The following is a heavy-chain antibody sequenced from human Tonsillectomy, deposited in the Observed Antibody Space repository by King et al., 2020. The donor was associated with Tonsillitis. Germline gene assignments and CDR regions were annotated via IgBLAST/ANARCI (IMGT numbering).Heavy chain of an antibody. D-gene: IGHD1-26*01. Sequence: VQLVESGGGLVKPGGSLRLSCAASGFIFSSYSMNWVRQAPGKGLEWVSSISSSSSYIYYADSVKGRFTISRDNDKNSLYLQMKSLRAEDTAVYYCARDPQYSGHAAFDIWGQGTMVTVSS. CDR1: GFIFSSYS. CDR2: ISSSSSYI. J-gene: IGHJ3*02. V-gene: IGHV3-21*01. CDR3: ARDPQYSGHAAFDI.